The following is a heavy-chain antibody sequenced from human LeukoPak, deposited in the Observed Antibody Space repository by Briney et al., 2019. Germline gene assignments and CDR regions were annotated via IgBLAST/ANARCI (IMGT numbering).Heavy chain of an antibody. Sequence: GGSLRLSCAASGFTFDDYAMHWVRQAPGKGLEWVSLISGDGGSTYYADSVKGRFTISRDNSKNSLHLQMNSLRTEDTALYYCAKELYSSGWYFWFDPWGQGTLVTVSS. V-gene: IGHV3-43*02. D-gene: IGHD6-19*01. CDR2: ISGDGGST. CDR1: GFTFDDYA. CDR3: AKELYSSGWYFWFDP. J-gene: IGHJ5*02.